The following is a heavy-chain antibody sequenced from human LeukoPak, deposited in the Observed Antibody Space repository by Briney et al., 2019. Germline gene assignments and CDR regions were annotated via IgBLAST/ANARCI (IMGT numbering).Heavy chain of an antibody. V-gene: IGHV3-30*18. CDR1: GFSFSNYW. D-gene: IGHD3-22*01. CDR3: AKAGLSSGYYGDYFDY. Sequence: GSLRLSCEVSGFSFSNYWMTWVRQAPGKGLEWVAVISYDGSNKYYADSVKGRFTISRDNSKNTLYLQMNSLRAEDTAVYYCAKAGLSSGYYGDYFDYWGQGTLVTVSS. J-gene: IGHJ4*02. CDR2: ISYDGSNK.